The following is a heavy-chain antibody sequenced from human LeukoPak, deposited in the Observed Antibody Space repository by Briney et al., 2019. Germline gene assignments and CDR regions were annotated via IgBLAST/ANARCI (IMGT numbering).Heavy chain of an antibody. CDR2: ISSSSSYI. V-gene: IGHV3-21*04. Sequence: GSLRLSCAASGFTFSSYSMNWVRQAPGKGLEWVSSISSSSSYIYYADSVKGRFTISRDNAKNSVYLQLNSLTAGDTAIYYCARGSSTESYSAEYFEHWGQGTLVTVSS. CDR3: ARGSSTESYSAEYFEH. D-gene: IGHD2-21*01. CDR1: GFTFSSYS. J-gene: IGHJ1*01.